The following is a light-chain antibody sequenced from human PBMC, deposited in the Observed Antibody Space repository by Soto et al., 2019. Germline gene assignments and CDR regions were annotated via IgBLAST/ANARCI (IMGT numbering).Light chain of an antibody. CDR3: QQGYSTPWT. V-gene: IGKV1-39*01. J-gene: IGKJ1*01. CDR2: AAS. CDR1: QSISSY. Sequence: TQMTKLPSSLLAPAGARVTITCRASQSISSYLHWYQQKPGKAPKLLIYAASNLQTGVPSRFSASGSGTDFTLTLNSLQPEDFATYYCQQGYSTPWTFGQGTKVDI.